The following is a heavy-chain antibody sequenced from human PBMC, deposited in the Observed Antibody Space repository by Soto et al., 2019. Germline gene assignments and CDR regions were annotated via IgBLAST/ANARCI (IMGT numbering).Heavy chain of an antibody. J-gene: IGHJ4*02. Sequence: QLQLQESGPGLVKPSETLSLTCTVSGGSISSSSYYWGWIRQPPGKGPEWIGTIYYSGSTYYNPSLKSRVTISVDTSKNLFSLILSSVTAADTAVYYCARQLGSGTYHAFDYWGQGTLVTVSS. CDR2: IYYSGST. CDR1: GGSISSSSYY. V-gene: IGHV4-39*01. D-gene: IGHD3-10*01. CDR3: ARQLGSGTYHAFDY.